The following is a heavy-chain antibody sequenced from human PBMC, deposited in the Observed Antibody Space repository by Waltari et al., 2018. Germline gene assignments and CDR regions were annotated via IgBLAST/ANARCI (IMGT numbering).Heavy chain of an antibody. V-gene: IGHV3-7*03. CDR1: GFTFSDFW. CDR3: ARVAWGLGQDN. J-gene: IGHJ4*02. CDR2: MNQDGIAK. D-gene: IGHD3-16*01. Sequence: EVQLVESGGGLVQPGGSLRLSCVASGFTFSDFWMTWVRQAPEKGLGCVATMNQDGIAKLYVESVRGRFTVSRDNAKKSLFLQMNSLRAEDTAVYYCARVAWGLGQDNWGQGTLVTVSS.